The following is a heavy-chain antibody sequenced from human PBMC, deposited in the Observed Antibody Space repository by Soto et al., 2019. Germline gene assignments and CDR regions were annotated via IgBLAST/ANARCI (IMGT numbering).Heavy chain of an antibody. D-gene: IGHD2-15*01. CDR3: ACVAAVDTAYSYYYIDV. Sequence: SVKVSCKASGGTFSSYAISWVRQAPGQGLEWMGGIIPIFGTANYAQKFQGRVTITADESTSTAYMELSSLRSEDTAVYYCACVAAVDTAYSYYYIDVWGQGTTVTVSS. J-gene: IGHJ6*01. V-gene: IGHV1-69*13. CDR1: GGTFSSYA. CDR2: IIPIFGTA.